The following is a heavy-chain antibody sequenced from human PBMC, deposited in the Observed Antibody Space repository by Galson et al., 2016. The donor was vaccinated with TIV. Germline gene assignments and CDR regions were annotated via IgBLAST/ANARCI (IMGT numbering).Heavy chain of an antibody. V-gene: IGHV1-2*02. CDR3: ATVEGGVASF. J-gene: IGHJ4*02. CDR2: VYPNSGGA. D-gene: IGHD2-8*01. Sequence: SVKVSCKASGYTFTAYYVHWIRQAPGQGLEWMGWVYPNSGGAILAPKFEGRVIMTRDTSINTAYMELTSLTSDDTAVYFCATVEGGVASFGGRGTLVTVSS. CDR1: GYTFTAYY.